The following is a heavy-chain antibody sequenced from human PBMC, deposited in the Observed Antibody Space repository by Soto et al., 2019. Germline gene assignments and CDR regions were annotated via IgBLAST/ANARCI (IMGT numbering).Heavy chain of an antibody. J-gene: IGHJ4*02. CDR3: ARVHCTGAVCLLFDF. V-gene: IGHV1-2*07. D-gene: IGHD2-8*02. CDR2: INPKSGAT. CDR1: GYTFSDNY. Sequence: QVQLVQSGAEVKKPGASVKVSCKASGYTFSDNYIHWVRQAPGQGLEWMGWINPKSGATSYSHNLQGRVTVTTDTSTSTAYMELTRLRSDDTAMYFCARVHCTGAVCLLFDFWGQGSLVTVSS.